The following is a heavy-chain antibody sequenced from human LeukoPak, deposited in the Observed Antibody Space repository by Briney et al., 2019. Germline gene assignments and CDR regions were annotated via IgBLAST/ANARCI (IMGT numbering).Heavy chain of an antibody. D-gene: IGHD4-17*01. V-gene: IGHV3-21*01. CDR2: ISSSSSYI. CDR3: ARDTAGVTTKDY. J-gene: IGHJ4*02. CDR1: GFTFSSYS. Sequence: GGSLRLSCAASGFTFSSYSMNWVRQAPGKGLEWVSSISSSSSYIYYADSVKGRFTISRDNAKNSLYLQMNSLRAEDTAVYYCARDTAGVTTKDYWGQGTLVTASS.